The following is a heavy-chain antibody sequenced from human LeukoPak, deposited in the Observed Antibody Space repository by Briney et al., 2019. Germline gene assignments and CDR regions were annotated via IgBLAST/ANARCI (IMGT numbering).Heavy chain of an antibody. D-gene: IGHD3-9*01. Sequence: GGSLRLSCAASGFTFSSYAMSWVRQAPGKGLEWVSAISGSGGSTYYADSVKGRFTISRDNSKNSLYLQMNSLRAEDTAVYYCARLFGGILTGYPPYYYYGMDVWGQGTTVTVSS. CDR2: ISGSGGST. CDR3: ARLFGGILTGYPPYYYYGMDV. CDR1: GFTFSSYA. V-gene: IGHV3-23*01. J-gene: IGHJ6*02.